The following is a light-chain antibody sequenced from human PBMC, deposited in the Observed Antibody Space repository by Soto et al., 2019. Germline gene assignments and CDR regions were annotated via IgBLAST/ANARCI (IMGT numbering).Light chain of an antibody. J-gene: IGLJ2*01. CDR2: GNH. V-gene: IGLV1-40*01. CDR1: SSNIGAGYD. Sequence: QSVLTQPPSVSGAPGQRVTISCTGSSSNIGAGYDVHWYQQLPGTAPKLLIYGNHNRPSGVPDRFSGSKSGTSASLAITGLQAEDEADYYCQSYDSSLSGVVFGGGTKLTVL. CDR3: QSYDSSLSGVV.